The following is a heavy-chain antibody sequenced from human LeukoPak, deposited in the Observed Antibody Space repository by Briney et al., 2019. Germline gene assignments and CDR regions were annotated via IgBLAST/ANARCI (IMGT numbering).Heavy chain of an antibody. J-gene: IGHJ4*02. V-gene: IGHV4-4*09. Sequence: SETLSLTCTVSGGSISSHYWSWIRQPPGKGLEWIGYIYTSGNTNSNPSLKSRVTMSVDTSKDQFSLKLSSVTAADTAVYYCARHSASWFYFDYWGQGTLVTVSS. CDR1: GGSISSHY. CDR2: IYTSGNT. CDR3: ARHSASWFYFDY. D-gene: IGHD3-22*01.